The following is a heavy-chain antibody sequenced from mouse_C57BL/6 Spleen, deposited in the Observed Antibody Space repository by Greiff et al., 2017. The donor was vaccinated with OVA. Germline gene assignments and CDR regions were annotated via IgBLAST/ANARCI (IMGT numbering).Heavy chain of an antibody. V-gene: IGHV1-26*01. J-gene: IGHJ3*01. CDR1: GYTFTDYY. CDR2: INPNNGGT. CDR3: ARGEGGAY. Sequence: DVQLQESGPELVKPVASVKISCKASGYTFTDYYMNWVKQSHGKSLEWIGDINPNNGGTSYNQKFKGKATLTVDKSSSTAYMELRSLTSEDSAVYYCARGEGGAYWGQGTLVTVSA.